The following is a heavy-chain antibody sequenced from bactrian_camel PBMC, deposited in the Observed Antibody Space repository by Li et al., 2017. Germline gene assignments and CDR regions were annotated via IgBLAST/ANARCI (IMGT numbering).Heavy chain of an antibody. J-gene: IGHJ6*01. V-gene: IGHV3S6*01. CDR2: IVTDDST. CDR1: GYTYSWYC. Sequence: QVQLVESGGGLVQPGGSLRLSCAASGYTYSWYCMGWFRQAPGKEREGVARIVTDDSTWYAESVKGRFTISRDNGKNTLSLEMNSLEPEDAAMYYCAAEANIVVVVTATPRRLLGPGDPGHRL. D-gene: IGHD2*01. CDR3: AAEANIVVVVTATPRRL.